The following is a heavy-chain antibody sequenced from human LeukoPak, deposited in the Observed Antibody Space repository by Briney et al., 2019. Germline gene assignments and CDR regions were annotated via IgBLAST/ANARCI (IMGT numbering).Heavy chain of an antibody. Sequence: PSETLSLTCTVSGGSISSSSYYWGWIRQPPGKGLEWIGSIYYSGSTYYNPSLKSRVTISVDTSKNQFSLKLSSVTAADTAVYYCARHLGSGYIFDYWGQGTLVTVSS. CDR1: GGSISSSSYY. V-gene: IGHV4-39*01. CDR2: IYYSGST. D-gene: IGHD3-22*01. J-gene: IGHJ4*02. CDR3: ARHLGSGYIFDY.